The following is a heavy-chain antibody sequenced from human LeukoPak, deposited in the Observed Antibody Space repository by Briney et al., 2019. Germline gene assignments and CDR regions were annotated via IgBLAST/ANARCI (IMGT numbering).Heavy chain of an antibody. CDR2: IHNSGTT. J-gene: IGHJ4*02. Sequence: SETLSLTCTVSGGSISSDYRSWIRQPPGKGLEWIAYIHNSGTTNYNPSLKSRVTVSVDTSKNQFSLKVNSVTTADTAVYYCARTLDSGSADFWGQGTLVTVSS. D-gene: IGHD6-6*01. CDR3: ARTLDSGSADF. V-gene: IGHV4-59*01. CDR1: GGSISSDY.